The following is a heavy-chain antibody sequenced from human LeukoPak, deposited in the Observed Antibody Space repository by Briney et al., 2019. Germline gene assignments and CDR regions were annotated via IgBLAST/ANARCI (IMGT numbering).Heavy chain of an antibody. V-gene: IGHV3-21*01. J-gene: IGHJ4*02. CDR2: ISSSSSYI. CDR1: GFTFSSYA. CDR3: ASLCSGGSCYPRGFDY. D-gene: IGHD2-15*01. Sequence: GGSLRLSCAASGFTFSSYAMSWVRQAPGKGLEWVSSISSSSSYIYYADSVKGRFTISRDNAKNSLYLQMNSLRAEDTAVYYCASLCSGGSCYPRGFDYWGQGTLVTVSS.